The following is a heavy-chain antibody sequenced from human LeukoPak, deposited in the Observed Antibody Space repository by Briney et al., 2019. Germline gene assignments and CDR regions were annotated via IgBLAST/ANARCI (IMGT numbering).Heavy chain of an antibody. Sequence: SETLSLTCTVSGGSISSGSYYWSWIRQPAGKGLEWIGRIYTSGSTNYNPSLKSRVTISVDTSKNQFPLKLSSVTAADTAVYYCAREEGYDFWSGYYSGYWGQGTLVTVSS. J-gene: IGHJ4*02. CDR2: IYTSGST. D-gene: IGHD3-3*01. CDR1: GGSISSGSYY. V-gene: IGHV4-61*02. CDR3: AREEGYDFWSGYYSGY.